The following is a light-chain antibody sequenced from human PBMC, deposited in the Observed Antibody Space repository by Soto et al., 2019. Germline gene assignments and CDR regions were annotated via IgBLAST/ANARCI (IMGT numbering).Light chain of an antibody. CDR2: AAS. J-gene: IGKJ1*01. CDR3: IQDYNYPRT. Sequence: AIQMTQSPSSLSASVGDRVTITCRASQGIRNDLGWYQQKPGKAPKLLIYAASTLESGVPSRFSGSGSGTDFTLTITSLQPEDFATYYCIQDYNYPRTFGQGTKVEIK. V-gene: IGKV1-6*01. CDR1: QGIRND.